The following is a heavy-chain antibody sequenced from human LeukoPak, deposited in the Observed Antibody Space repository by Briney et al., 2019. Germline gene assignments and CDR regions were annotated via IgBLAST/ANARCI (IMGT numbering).Heavy chain of an antibody. V-gene: IGHV3-30*18. D-gene: IGHD3-10*01. Sequence: PGGSLRLSCAASGFTFSSYGMHWVRQAPGKGLEWVAVISYDGSNKYYADSVKGRFTISRDNSKNTLYLQMNSLRAEDTAVYYCAKGWDRDVLLWFGELISWGQGTLVTVSS. CDR1: GFTFSSYG. CDR2: ISYDGSNK. CDR3: AKGWDRDVLLWFGELIS. J-gene: IGHJ4*02.